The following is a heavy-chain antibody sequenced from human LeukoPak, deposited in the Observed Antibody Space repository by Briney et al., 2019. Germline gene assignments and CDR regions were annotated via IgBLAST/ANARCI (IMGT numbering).Heavy chain of an antibody. D-gene: IGHD4-23*01. CDR1: GFNFNSYT. J-gene: IGHJ2*01. CDR3: AKDRTVEASYWYFDL. Sequence: PGGSLRLSCAASGFNFNSYTMNWVRQAPGKGLQWVANILASGSPTYYADSVKGRFIISRDSSKNTLFLHMNTLSAEDTAIYYCAKDRTVEASYWYFDLWGRGTLVTVSS. V-gene: IGHV3-23*01. CDR2: ILASGSPT.